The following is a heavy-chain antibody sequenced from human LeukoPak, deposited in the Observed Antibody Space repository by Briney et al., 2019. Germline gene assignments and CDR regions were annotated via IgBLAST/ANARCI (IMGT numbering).Heavy chain of an antibody. CDR2: IKQDGSKK. D-gene: IGHD2-2*01. V-gene: IGHV3-7*01. J-gene: IGHJ3*02. CDR3: ARDQDCSRTSCYRWGAFDI. CDR1: GFTFNSFC. Sequence: GGSLRLSCAASGFTFNSFCMTWVRQAPGKGLEWVANIKQDGSKKYYVDSVKGRFTISRDNAKNSLYLQMNSLRAEDTAVYYCARDQDCSRTSCYRWGAFDIWGQGTMVTVSS.